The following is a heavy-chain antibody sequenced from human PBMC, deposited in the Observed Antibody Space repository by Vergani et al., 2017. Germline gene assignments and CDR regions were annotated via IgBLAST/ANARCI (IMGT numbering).Heavy chain of an antibody. Sequence: VQLVESGGNVVQSGTSLRLSCAASGFTFSGSAMHWVRQASGKGLEWVGRIRSKANSYATAYAASVKGRFTISRDDSKNTAYLQMNSLKTEDTAVYYCTSRVAAAVDYWGQGTLVTVSS. CDR2: IRSKANSYAT. CDR3: TSRVAAAVDY. J-gene: IGHJ4*02. D-gene: IGHD6-13*01. CDR1: GFTFSGSA. V-gene: IGHV3-73*01.